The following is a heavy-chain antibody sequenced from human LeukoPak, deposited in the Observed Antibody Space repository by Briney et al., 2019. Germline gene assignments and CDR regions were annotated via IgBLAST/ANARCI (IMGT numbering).Heavy chain of an antibody. CDR2: ISSSSSTI. J-gene: IGHJ4*02. D-gene: IGHD3-9*01. CDR1: GFTFSSYW. Sequence: GGSLRLSCAASGFTFSSYWMSWVRQAPGKGLEWVSYISSSSSTIYYADSVKGRFTISRDNAKNSLYLQMNSLRAEDTAVYYCASGLPARISRGVFPGYFDFDYWCQGTLVTVSS. V-gene: IGHV3-48*01. CDR3: ASGLPARISRGVFPGYFDFDY.